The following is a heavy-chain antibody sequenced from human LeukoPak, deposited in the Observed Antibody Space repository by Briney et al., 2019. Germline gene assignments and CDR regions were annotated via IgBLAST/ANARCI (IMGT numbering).Heavy chain of an antibody. CDR3: ARASYLHDFDY. CDR2: IIPFVVTT. V-gene: IGHV1-69*05. CDR1: GGSFSSFA. Sequence: SVKVSCKASGGSFSSFAISWVRQAPGQGLEWIGGIIPFVVTTNYTQEFQGRVTITTDESTSTAYMELSSLRSEDTAVYYCARASYLHDFDYWGQGTLVTVSS. J-gene: IGHJ4*02.